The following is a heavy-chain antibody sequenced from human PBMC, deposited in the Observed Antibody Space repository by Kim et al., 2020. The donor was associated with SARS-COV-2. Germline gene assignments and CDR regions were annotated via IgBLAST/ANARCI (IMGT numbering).Heavy chain of an antibody. V-gene: IGHV4-39*01. J-gene: IGHJ4*02. D-gene: IGHD2-2*01. CDR2: IYYSGST. CDR1: GGSISSSSYY. CDR3: ARHERGKYCSSTSCSEGGFDY. Sequence: SETLSLTCTVSGGSISSSSYYWGWIRQPPGKGLEWIGSIYYSGSTYYNPSLKSRVTISVDTSKNQFSLKLSSVTAADTAVYYCARHERGKYCSSTSCSEGGFDYWGQGTLVTVSS.